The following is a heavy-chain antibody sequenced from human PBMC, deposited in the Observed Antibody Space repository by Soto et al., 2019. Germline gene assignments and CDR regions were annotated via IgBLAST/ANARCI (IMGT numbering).Heavy chain of an antibody. CDR2: VYYSGTT. J-gene: IGHJ2*01. V-gene: IGHV4-30-4*01. CDR1: GASINNNGYY. D-gene: IGHD3-22*01. CDR3: ARMSYFYDKWYFDL. Sequence: SETLSLTCTVSGASINNNGYYWSWIRQTPGKGLEWIGYVYYSGTTDYIPSLKSRLSMSIDKSQNQFTLKLNSVTAADTATYYCARMSYFYDKWYFDLWGRGTLVTVSS.